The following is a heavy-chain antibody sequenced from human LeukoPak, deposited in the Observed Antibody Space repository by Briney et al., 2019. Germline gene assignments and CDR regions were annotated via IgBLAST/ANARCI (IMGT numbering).Heavy chain of an antibody. CDR2: NSYSGSA. J-gene: IGHJ5*02. Sequence: SETLSLTCTVSGGSVSSGNYYWTWIRQPPGKGLEWIGYNSYSGSANYDPSLKSRVTILLDTSKNQFSLKLSSVTAADTAIYSCARRVSGDYGHWFDPWGQGTLVTVSS. CDR3: ARRVSGDYGHWFDP. CDR1: GGSVSSGNYY. V-gene: IGHV4-61*01. D-gene: IGHD4-17*01.